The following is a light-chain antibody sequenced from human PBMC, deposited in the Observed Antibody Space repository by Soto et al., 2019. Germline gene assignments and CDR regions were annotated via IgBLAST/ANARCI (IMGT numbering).Light chain of an antibody. V-gene: IGLV1-44*01. Sequence: QPVLTQPPSASGTPGQRVTISCSGSSSNVGSHTVNWYQQLPGTAPKLLIYSKNQRPSGVPDRFSGSKSGTSASLAISGLRSEDEADYFCAAWDDSLNAVVFGGGTKLTVL. CDR2: SKN. J-gene: IGLJ2*01. CDR1: SSNVGSHT. CDR3: AAWDDSLNAVV.